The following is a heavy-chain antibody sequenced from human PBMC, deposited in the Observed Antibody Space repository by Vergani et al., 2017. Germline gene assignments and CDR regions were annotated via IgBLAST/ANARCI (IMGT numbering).Heavy chain of an antibody. D-gene: IGHD2-2*01. Sequence: EVQLVESGGGLVQPGGSLRLSCSASGFTFSSYAMHWVRQAPGKGLEYVSAISSNGGSTYYADSVKGRFTISRDNSKNTLYLQMSSLRAEDTAVYYCVNVPDIVVVPAAHGLSLNWFDPWGQGTLVTVSS. CDR2: ISSNGGST. V-gene: IGHV3-64D*06. CDR1: GFTFSSYA. CDR3: VNVPDIVVVPAAHGLSLNWFDP. J-gene: IGHJ5*02.